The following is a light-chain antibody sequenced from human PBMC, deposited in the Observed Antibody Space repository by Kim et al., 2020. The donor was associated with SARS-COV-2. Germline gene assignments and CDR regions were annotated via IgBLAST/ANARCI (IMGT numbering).Light chain of an antibody. Sequence: EIVMTQSPATLSVSPGDSATLSCRASQSVSSNLAWHQQRPGQAPRLLIYGASTRATGIPARFSASGSGTEFTLTITSLQSEDFAVYYCQQYNDWSYTFGQGTKLEI. CDR1: QSVSSN. CDR2: GAS. J-gene: IGKJ2*01. V-gene: IGKV3-15*01. CDR3: QQYNDWSYT.